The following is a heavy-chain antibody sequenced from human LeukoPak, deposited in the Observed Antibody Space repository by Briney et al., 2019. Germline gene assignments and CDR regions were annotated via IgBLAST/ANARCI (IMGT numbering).Heavy chain of an antibody. V-gene: IGHV3-7*01. Sequence: GGSLRLSCAVCGFTLSSYWMSWVRQAPGKGVEGGGNIKQEGSEKYYVDSVKGRFTISRDNAKNSLYVQMNSLRAEDTAVYYCATAPMLRGIIPGSWGQGTLVTVSS. CDR1: GFTLSSYW. J-gene: IGHJ5*02. CDR3: ATAPMLRGIIPGS. D-gene: IGHD3-10*01. CDR2: IKQEGSEK.